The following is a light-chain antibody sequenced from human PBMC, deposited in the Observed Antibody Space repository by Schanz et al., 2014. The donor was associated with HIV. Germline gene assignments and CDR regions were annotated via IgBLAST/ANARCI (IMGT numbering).Light chain of an antibody. CDR2: GAS. Sequence: EIVLTQSPATLSLSPGGRAALSCRASQSLTGNYLAWYQQKPGQAPRLLIYGASSRATGIPDRFSGSGSGTDFTLTISSLEPEDFATYYCQQRSNWPPLLTFGGGTKVEI. CDR3: QQRSNWPPLLT. V-gene: IGKV3D-20*02. CDR1: QSLTGNY. J-gene: IGKJ4*01.